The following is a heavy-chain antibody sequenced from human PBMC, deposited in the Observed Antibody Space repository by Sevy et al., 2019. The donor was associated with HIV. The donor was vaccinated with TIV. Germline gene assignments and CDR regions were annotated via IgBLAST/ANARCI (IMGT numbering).Heavy chain of an antibody. CDR2: VYYIGNT. Sequence: SETLSFTCTVSGGSITSLYWGWIRQPPGKGLEWIANVYYIGNTNYSPSLKSRVTISLDTSKNQFSLRLNSVTAADTAIDYCAGENAWGRGYSWGQGTLVTVSS. D-gene: IGHD1-26*01. J-gene: IGHJ4*02. CDR3: AGENAWGRGYS. V-gene: IGHV4-59*08. CDR1: GGSITSLY.